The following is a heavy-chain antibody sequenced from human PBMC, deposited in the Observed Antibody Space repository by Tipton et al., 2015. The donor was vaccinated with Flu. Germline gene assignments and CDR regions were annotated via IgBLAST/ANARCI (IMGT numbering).Heavy chain of an antibody. J-gene: IGHJ4*02. V-gene: IGHV3-15*01. CDR1: GITFTNTW. CDR3: ARDKASYFDF. CDR2: IKSKTDGGTA. Sequence: LTCAASGITFTNTWMNWVRQATGKGLQWVGRIKSKTDGGTADYAAPVKGRFTISRDNAENSLYLQMNSLRAEDTAVYYCARDKASYFDFWGQGTLVTVSS.